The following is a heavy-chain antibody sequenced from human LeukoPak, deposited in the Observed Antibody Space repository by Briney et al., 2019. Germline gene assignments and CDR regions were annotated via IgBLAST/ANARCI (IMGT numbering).Heavy chain of an antibody. Sequence: GGSLRLSCAASGFTFSSYSMNWVRQAPGKGLEWVSYISSSSSTIYYADSVKGRLTISRDNAKNSLYLQMNSLRAEDTAVYYCARDSTYDSSGYYHYYYMDVWGKGTTVTISS. CDR1: GFTFSSYS. V-gene: IGHV3-48*01. CDR2: ISSSSSTI. J-gene: IGHJ6*03. CDR3: ARDSTYDSSGYYHYYYMDV. D-gene: IGHD3-22*01.